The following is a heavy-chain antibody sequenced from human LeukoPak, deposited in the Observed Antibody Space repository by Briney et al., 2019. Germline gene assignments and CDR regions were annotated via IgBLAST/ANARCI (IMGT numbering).Heavy chain of an antibody. CDR3: ARGKRLQLRGRTYLPDY. Sequence: KPSETLSLTCAVYGGSFSGYYWSWIRQPPGKGLEWIGEINHSGSTNYNPSLKSRVTISVDTSKNQFSLKLSSVTAADTAVYYCARGKRLQLRGRTYLPDYWGQGTLVTVSS. CDR1: GGSFSGYY. J-gene: IGHJ4*02. D-gene: IGHD5-24*01. CDR2: INHSGST. V-gene: IGHV4-34*01.